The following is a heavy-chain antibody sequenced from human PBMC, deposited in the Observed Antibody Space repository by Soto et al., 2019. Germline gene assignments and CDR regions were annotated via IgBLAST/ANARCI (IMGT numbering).Heavy chain of an antibody. J-gene: IGHJ6*02. CDR1: GVTFSSYA. Sequence: GASVKVSCKASGVTFSSYAISWVRQAPGQGLEWMGGIIPIFGTANYAQKFQGRVTITADESTSTAYMELSSLRSEDTAVYYCARGTLFGVVYYYYGMDVWGQGTTVTVSS. D-gene: IGHD3-3*01. CDR3: ARGTLFGVVYYYYGMDV. V-gene: IGHV1-69*13. CDR2: IIPIFGTA.